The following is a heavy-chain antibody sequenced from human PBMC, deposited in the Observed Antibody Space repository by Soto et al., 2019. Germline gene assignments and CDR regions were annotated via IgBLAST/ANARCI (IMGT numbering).Heavy chain of an antibody. CDR1: GGSISSGGYS. Sequence: SETLSLTCAVSGGSISSGGYSWSWIRQPPGKGLEWIGYIYHSGSTYYNPSLKSRVTISVDRSKNQFSLKVNSVTAADTALYYCARHYPIGNNWNYFDYWGQGTLVTVSS. V-gene: IGHV4-30-2*02. D-gene: IGHD1-1*01. J-gene: IGHJ4*02. CDR2: IYHSGST. CDR3: ARHYPIGNNWNYFDY.